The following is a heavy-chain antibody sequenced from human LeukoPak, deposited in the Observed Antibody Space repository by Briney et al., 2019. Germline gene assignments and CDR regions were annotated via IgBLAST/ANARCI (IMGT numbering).Heavy chain of an antibody. J-gene: IGHJ6*02. V-gene: IGHV1-18*01. CDR3: ARDPIYLPLKALYYDILTGSHPYGMDV. CDR2: ISAYNGNT. CDR1: GYTFTSYG. Sequence: PGASVKVSCKASGYTFTSYGISWVRQAPGQGLEWMGWISAYNGNTNYAQKFQGRVTITADESTSTAYMELSSLRSEDTAVYYCARDPIYLPLKALYYDILTGSHPYGMDVWGQGTTVTVSS. D-gene: IGHD3-9*01.